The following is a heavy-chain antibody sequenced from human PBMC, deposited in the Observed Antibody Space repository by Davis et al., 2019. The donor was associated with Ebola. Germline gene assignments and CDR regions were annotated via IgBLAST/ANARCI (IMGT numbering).Heavy chain of an antibody. V-gene: IGHV4-4*02. CDR1: GGSISSSNW. CDR2: IYHSGST. D-gene: IGHD3-3*01. CDR3: ARVQRFCGMDV. Sequence: MPSETLSLTFAVPGGSISSSNWWSWVRQPPGKWLEWIGEIYHSGSTNYNPSLKSRVTISVDNSKKQFSLKLSSVTAADTAVYHCARVQRFCGMDVWGQGTTVTVSS. J-gene: IGHJ6*02.